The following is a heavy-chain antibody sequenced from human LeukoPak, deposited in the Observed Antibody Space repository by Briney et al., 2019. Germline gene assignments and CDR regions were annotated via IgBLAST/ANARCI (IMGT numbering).Heavy chain of an antibody. CDR1: GYSISSGYY. D-gene: IGHD6-19*01. CDR2: IYHSGST. V-gene: IGHV4-38-2*01. Sequence: SETLSLTCAVSGYSISSGYYWGWIRQPPGQGLEWIGSIYHSGSTYYNPSLKSRVTISVDTSKNQFSLKLSPVTAADTAVYYCARRLGQWLDVWGQGTLVTVSS. CDR3: ARRLGQWLDV. J-gene: IGHJ4*02.